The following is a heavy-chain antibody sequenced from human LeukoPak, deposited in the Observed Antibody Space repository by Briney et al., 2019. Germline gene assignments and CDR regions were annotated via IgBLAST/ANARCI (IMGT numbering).Heavy chain of an antibody. J-gene: IGHJ4*02. CDR2: IIPIYDTT. CDR1: GGSFASYA. V-gene: IGHV1-69*13. CDR3: ARPVPYSGSCYGYFDY. Sequence: GASVTVSCKASGGSFASYAINWVRQAPGQGLEWMGGIIPIYDTTNYAHKFQGRVTITADESTSTAYMELSSLRSEDTAVYYCARPVPYSGSCYGYFDYWGQGTLVTVSS. D-gene: IGHD1-26*01.